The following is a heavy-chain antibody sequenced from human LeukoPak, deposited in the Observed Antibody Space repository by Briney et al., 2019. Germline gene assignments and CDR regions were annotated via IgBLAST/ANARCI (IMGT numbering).Heavy chain of an antibody. CDR2: INPSGGST. D-gene: IGHD3-22*01. Sequence: ASVKVSCKASGYTFTSYYMHWVRQAPGQGLEWMGIINPSGGSTSYAQKFQGRVTMTRDTFTSTVYMELSSLRSEDTAVYYCARLYDSSGYWGRLYYYYGMDVWGQGTTVTVSS. J-gene: IGHJ6*02. CDR1: GYTFTSYY. V-gene: IGHV1-46*01. CDR3: ARLYDSSGYWGRLYYYYGMDV.